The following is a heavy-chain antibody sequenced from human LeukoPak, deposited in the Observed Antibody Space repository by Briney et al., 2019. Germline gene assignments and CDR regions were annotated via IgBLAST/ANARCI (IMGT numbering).Heavy chain of an antibody. V-gene: IGHV4-39*07. D-gene: IGHD3-10*01. J-gene: IGHJ6*03. CDR1: GGSMSSGTNY. CDR2: IFYDGTT. Sequence: PSETLSLTCTVSGGSMSSGTNYWGWVRQPPGKGLEWFGTIFYDGTTYYNPSLKSRVTISVDPSKNQFSLKLTSVTAADTAVHYCARAGGYFYYMDVWGKGTTVTVSS. CDR3: ARAGGYFYYMDV.